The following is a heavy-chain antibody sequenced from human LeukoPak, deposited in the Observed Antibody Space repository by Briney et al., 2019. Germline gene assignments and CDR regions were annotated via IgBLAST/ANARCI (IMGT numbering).Heavy chain of an antibody. CDR2: ISSSSSYI. V-gene: IGHV3-21*01. Sequence: GGSLRLSCAASGFTFGSYSMNWVRQAPGKGLEWVSSISSSSSYIYYADSVKGRFTISRDNAKNSLYLQMNSLRAEDTAVYYCARASGYDYRYYYYMDVWGKGTTVTVSS. J-gene: IGHJ6*03. CDR3: ARASGYDYRYYYYMDV. CDR1: GFTFGSYS. D-gene: IGHD5-12*01.